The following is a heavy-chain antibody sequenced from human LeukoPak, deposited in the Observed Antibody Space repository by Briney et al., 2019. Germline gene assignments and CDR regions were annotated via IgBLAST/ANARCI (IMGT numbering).Heavy chain of an antibody. D-gene: IGHD3-3*01. CDR3: ASSNDFWSGYPY. CDR1: GGPISSYY. Sequence: SETLSLTCTVSGGPISSYYWSWIRQPPGKGLEWIGYIYYSGSTNYNPSLKSRVTISVDTSKNQFSLKLSSVTAADTAVYYCASSNDFWSGYPYWGQGTLVTVSS. J-gene: IGHJ4*02. CDR2: IYYSGST. V-gene: IGHV4-59*08.